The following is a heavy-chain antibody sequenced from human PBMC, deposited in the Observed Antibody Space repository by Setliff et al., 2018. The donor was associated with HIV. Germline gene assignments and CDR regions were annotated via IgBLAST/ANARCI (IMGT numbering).Heavy chain of an antibody. V-gene: IGHV1-69-2*01. Sequence: GASVKVSCKASGYTFTDYYMHWVQQAPGKGLEWMGRVEPQHGETIFAGKFQGRVTITRDTSATTAYMELSSLRSEDTAIFYCAREPIGGDDAFDIWGQGTMVTVSS. J-gene: IGHJ3*02. CDR2: VEPQHGET. CDR1: GYTFTDYY. CDR3: AREPIGGDDAFDI. D-gene: IGHD2-21*02.